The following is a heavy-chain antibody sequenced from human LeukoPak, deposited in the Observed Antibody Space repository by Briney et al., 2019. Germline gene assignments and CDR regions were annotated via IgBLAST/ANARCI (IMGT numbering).Heavy chain of an antibody. J-gene: IGHJ4*02. D-gene: IGHD1-14*01. Sequence: SETLSLTCTVSGGSISSSSSYWGWIRQPPGKGLEWIGRIYYSGSTYYNPSLTSRVTISVDTSKNQFSLKLSSVTAADTAGYYCARVSRGNPVYYLDYWGQGTLVTVSS. CDR3: ARVSRGNPVYYLDY. V-gene: IGHV4-39*07. CDR1: GGSISSSSSY. CDR2: IYYSGST.